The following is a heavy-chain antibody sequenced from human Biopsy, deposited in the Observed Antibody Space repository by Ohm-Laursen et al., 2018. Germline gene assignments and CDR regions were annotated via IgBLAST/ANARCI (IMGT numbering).Heavy chain of an antibody. D-gene: IGHD3-10*01. CDR3: VRGGAGSFPFDY. Sequence: SETLSLTCTVSGASITSYYWSWIRQLAGKGLEWIGRLFTSETTNYSPSLNNLVTMSVDTSKNQFSLRLTFVTAADTAVYYCVRGGAGSFPFDYWGPGTLVTVSS. CDR2: LFTSETT. CDR1: GASITSYY. J-gene: IGHJ4*02. V-gene: IGHV4-4*07.